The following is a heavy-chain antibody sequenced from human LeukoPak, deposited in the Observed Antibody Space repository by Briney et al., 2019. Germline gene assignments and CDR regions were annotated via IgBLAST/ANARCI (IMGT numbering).Heavy chain of an antibody. D-gene: IGHD3-10*01. CDR2: ISAYNGNT. Sequence: ASVKVSCKASGYTFSNHGITWVRQAPGHGHEWMGWISAYNGNTNYAQKFQGRVTMTRDTSTSTAYMELRSLRSDDTAIYYCARGTKRFGELWDWFDPWGQGTLVTVSS. V-gene: IGHV1-18*01. J-gene: IGHJ5*02. CDR3: ARGTKRFGELWDWFDP. CDR1: GYTFSNHG.